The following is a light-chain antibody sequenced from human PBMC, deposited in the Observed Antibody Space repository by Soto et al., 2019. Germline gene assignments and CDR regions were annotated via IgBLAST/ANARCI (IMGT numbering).Light chain of an antibody. CDR1: QSVRNY. V-gene: IGKV3-11*01. J-gene: IGKJ4*01. Sequence: EIVLTQSPATLALSPGERATLSCRASQSVRNYLAWYQQKPGRAPRLLIYDASNRATGIPARFSGSGSGTDFTLTISSLEPEDVAVYYCQQRSDRVTFGGGTKVEIK. CDR3: QQRSDRVT. CDR2: DAS.